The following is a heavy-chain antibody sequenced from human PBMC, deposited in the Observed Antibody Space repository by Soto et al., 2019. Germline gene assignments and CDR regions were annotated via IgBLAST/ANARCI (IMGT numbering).Heavy chain of an antibody. D-gene: IGHD1-7*01. Sequence: EVQLVESGGGLVQPCRSLRLSCAASGFAFDDYAMHWVRQAPGKGVEWVSGISWNSGSIGYADSVKGRFTISRDNAKNSLYLQMNSLRAEDTALYYCAKGGYNWNSYLHYWGQGTLVTVSS. J-gene: IGHJ4*02. CDR1: GFAFDDYA. CDR2: ISWNSGSI. V-gene: IGHV3-9*01. CDR3: AKGGYNWNSYLHY.